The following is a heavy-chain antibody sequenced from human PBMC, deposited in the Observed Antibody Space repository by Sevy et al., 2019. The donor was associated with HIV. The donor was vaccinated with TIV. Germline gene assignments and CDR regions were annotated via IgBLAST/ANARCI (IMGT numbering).Heavy chain of an antibody. V-gene: IGHV3-30-3*01. CDR1: GFTFSSYA. CDR2: ISYDGSNK. J-gene: IGHJ5*02. D-gene: IGHD4-17*01. Sequence: GGSLRLSCAASGFTFSSYAMHWVRQAPGKGLEWVAVISYDGSNKYYADSVKGRFTISRDNSKNTLDLQMNSLRAEDTAVYYWARDQHDYGGNLRTGWFDPWGQGTLVTVSS. CDR3: ARDQHDYGGNLRTGWFDP.